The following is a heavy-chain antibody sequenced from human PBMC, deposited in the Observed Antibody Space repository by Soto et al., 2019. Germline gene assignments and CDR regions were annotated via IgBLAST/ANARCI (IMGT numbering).Heavy chain of an antibody. Sequence: EVQLVESGGGLVQPGRSLRLSCAASGFSFDEYAMHWVRQAPGKGLEWVSGISWNSGTMGYGVSVKGRLTISRDNAKNSLYLQMNSLRAEDTALYYCVKGFCSSTRCLTYSYMDVWGKGTTVTVSS. J-gene: IGHJ6*03. V-gene: IGHV3-9*01. CDR3: VKGFCSSTRCLTYSYMDV. CDR2: ISWNSGTM. D-gene: IGHD2-2*01. CDR1: GFSFDEYA.